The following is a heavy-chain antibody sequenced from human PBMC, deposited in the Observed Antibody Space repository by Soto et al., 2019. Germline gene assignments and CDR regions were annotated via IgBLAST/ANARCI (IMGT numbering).Heavy chain of an antibody. V-gene: IGHV1-8*01. CDR2: MNPNSGNT. Sequence: ASVKVSCKASGYTFTSYDINWVRQATGQGLEWMGWMNPNSGNTGYAQKFQGRVTMTRNTSISTAYMELSSLRSEDTAVYYCAKDRAPGTTVTTFWGQGTLVTVSS. CDR1: GYTFTSYD. D-gene: IGHD4-17*01. J-gene: IGHJ4*02. CDR3: AKDRAPGTTVTTF.